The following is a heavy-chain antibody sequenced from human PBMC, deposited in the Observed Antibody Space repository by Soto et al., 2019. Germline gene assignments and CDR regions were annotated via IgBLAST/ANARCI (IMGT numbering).Heavy chain of an antibody. V-gene: IGHV4-59*08. D-gene: IGHD3-3*01. Sequence: PSETLSLTCTVSGGSISSYYWSWIRQPPGKGLEWIGYIYYSGSTNYNPSLKSRVTISVDTSKNQFSLKLSSVTAADTAVYYCASTSDFWSGYPYPLEYWGQGTLVTVSS. J-gene: IGHJ4*02. CDR1: GGSISSYY. CDR3: ASTSDFWSGYPYPLEY. CDR2: IYYSGST.